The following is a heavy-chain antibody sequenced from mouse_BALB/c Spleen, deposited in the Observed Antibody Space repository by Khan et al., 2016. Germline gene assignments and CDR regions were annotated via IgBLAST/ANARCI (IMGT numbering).Heavy chain of an antibody. D-gene: IGHD2-1*01. J-gene: IGHJ2*01. CDR2: INPSTGYT. CDR1: GYTFTSYW. Sequence: QVQLQQPGAELAKPGASVKMSCKASGYTFTSYWMHWVKQRPGQGLEWIGYINPSTGYTEYNQKFKDKATLTADKSSSTAYMQLSSLTSEDSAVYYCARKGAYGNYYFDYWGQGTTLTVSS. V-gene: IGHV1-7*01. CDR3: ARKGAYGNYYFDY.